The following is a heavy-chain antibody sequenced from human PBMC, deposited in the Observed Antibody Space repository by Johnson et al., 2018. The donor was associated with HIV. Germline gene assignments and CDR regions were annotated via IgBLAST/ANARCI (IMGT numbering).Heavy chain of an antibody. CDR2: LYADGRT. J-gene: IGHJ3*02. CDR1: GFIVSSKY. D-gene: IGHD2-15*01. V-gene: IGHV3-66*02. CDR3: ARDRAWGDNVVVAAYGAFDI. Sequence: VQLVESGGGVVRPGGSLRLSCAASGFIVSSKYITWFRQAPGKGLEWVSVLYADGRTYYADSVKGRFTISRDNSKNTLYLQMNSLRAEDTAVYYCARDRAWGDNVVVAAYGAFDIWGQGTMVTVSS.